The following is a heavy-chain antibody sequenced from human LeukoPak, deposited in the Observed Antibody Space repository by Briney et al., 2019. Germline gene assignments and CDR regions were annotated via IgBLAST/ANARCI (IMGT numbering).Heavy chain of an antibody. CDR3: ARDSRGYSYGPDY. Sequence: GGSLRLSCAASGFTFSSYSMNWVRQAPGKGLEWASSISSSSSYIYYADSVKGRFTIPRDNAKNSLYLQMNSLRAEDTAVYYCARDSRGYSYGPDYWGQGTLVTVSS. V-gene: IGHV3-21*01. CDR1: GFTFSSYS. J-gene: IGHJ4*02. CDR2: ISSSSSYI. D-gene: IGHD5-18*01.